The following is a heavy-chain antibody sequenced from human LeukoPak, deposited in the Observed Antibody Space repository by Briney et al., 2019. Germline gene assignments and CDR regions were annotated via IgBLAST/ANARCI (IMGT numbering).Heavy chain of an antibody. CDR2: IIPIFGTA. V-gene: IGHV1-69*01. J-gene: IGHJ6*03. D-gene: IGHD3-3*01. CDR1: GGTFSSYA. Sequence: SVKVSCKASGGTFSSYAISWVRQAPGQGLEWMGGIIPIFGTANYAQKFQGRVTITADESTSTAYMELSSLRSDDTAVYYCARADSDYDFWSGYYYYYYYMDVWGKGTTVTVSS. CDR3: ARADSDYDFWSGYYYYYYYMDV.